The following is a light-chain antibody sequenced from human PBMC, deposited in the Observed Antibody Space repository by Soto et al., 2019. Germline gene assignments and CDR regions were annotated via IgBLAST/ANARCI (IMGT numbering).Light chain of an antibody. CDR2: GNS. CDR3: QSYDSSLSVV. V-gene: IGLV1-40*01. Sequence: QSVLTQPPSLSGAPGQRVTISCTGRSSNIGAGYDVHWYQQLPGTAPKLLLYGNSNRPSGVPDRFSGSKSGTSASLAITGIQAEDGADYYCQSYDSSLSVVFGGGTKLTVL. CDR1: SSNIGAGYD. J-gene: IGLJ2*01.